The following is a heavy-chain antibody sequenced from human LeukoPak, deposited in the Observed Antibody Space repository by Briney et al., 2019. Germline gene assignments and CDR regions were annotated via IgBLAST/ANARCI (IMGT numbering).Heavy chain of an antibody. Sequence: PSETLSLTCTVSGDSINSGDYYWSWIRQHPGKGLERLGYIYYSGTSYYNPSLRSRVTISVDTPKNQFSLKVSSVTAADTAVYYCARDSGGYDYWGQGTLVTVSS. CDR3: ARDSGGYDY. J-gene: IGHJ4*02. V-gene: IGHV4-31*03. CDR2: IYYSGTS. D-gene: IGHD2-15*01. CDR1: GDSINSGDYY.